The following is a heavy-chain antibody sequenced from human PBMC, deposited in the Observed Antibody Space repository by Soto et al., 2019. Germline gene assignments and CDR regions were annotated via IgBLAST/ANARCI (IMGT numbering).Heavy chain of an antibody. V-gene: IGHV1-8*01. D-gene: IGHD2-2*01. J-gene: IGHJ6*04. Sequence: ASVKVSCKASGYTFTSYDINWVRQATGQGLEWMGWMNPNSGNTGYAQKFQGRVTMTRNTSISTAYMELSSLRSEDTAVYYCAGGYCSNTSCYFMDVWGKGTTVTVSS. CDR2: MNPNSGNT. CDR3: AGGYCSNTSCYFMDV. CDR1: GYTFTSYD.